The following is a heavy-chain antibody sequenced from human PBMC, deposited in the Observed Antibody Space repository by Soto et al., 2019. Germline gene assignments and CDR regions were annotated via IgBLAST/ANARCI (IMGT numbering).Heavy chain of an antibody. Sequence: QVQLVESGGGVVQPGRSLRLSCAASGFTFSSYAMHWVRQAPGKGLEWVAVISYDGSNKYYADSVKGRFTISRDNSKNTLYLQMNSLRAEDTAEYYCARDWVGWRNLDYWGQGTLVTVSS. J-gene: IGHJ4*02. CDR2: ISYDGSNK. V-gene: IGHV3-30-3*01. D-gene: IGHD3-16*01. CDR3: ARDWVGWRNLDY. CDR1: GFTFSSYA.